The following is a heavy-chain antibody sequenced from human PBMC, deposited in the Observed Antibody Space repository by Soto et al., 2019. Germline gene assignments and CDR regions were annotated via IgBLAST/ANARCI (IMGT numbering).Heavy chain of an antibody. CDR3: ASRGVDIVATTRDYYYGMDV. CDR1: GGSISSYY. V-gene: IGHV4-59*01. J-gene: IGHJ6*02. D-gene: IGHD5-12*01. CDR2: IYYSGST. Sequence: TSETLSLTCTVSGGSISSYYWSWIRQPPGKGLEWIGYIYYSGSTNYNPSLKSRVTISVDTSKNQFSLKLSSVTAADTAVYYCASRGVDIVATTRDYYYGMDVWGQGTTVTVSS.